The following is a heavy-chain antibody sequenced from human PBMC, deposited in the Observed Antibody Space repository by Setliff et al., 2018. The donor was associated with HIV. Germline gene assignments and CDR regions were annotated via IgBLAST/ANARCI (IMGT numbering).Heavy chain of an antibody. J-gene: IGHJ4*02. V-gene: IGHV1-46*01. CDR3: APIDPFPHDYSNSSFDY. CDR1: GYTFTSYY. D-gene: IGHD4-4*01. CDR2: INPNGGTT. Sequence: ASVKVSCKASGYTFTSYYLHWVRQAPGQGLEWMGRINPNGGTTNYARNFQGRITMTRDTSISTAYMELSRLRSEDTAVYYCAPIDPFPHDYSNSSFDYWGQGTLVTVSS.